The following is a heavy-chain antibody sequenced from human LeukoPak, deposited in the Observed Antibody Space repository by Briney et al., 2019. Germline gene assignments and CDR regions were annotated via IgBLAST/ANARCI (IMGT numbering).Heavy chain of an antibody. J-gene: IGHJ4*02. CDR2: ISSSSSYI. CDR3: ARDVTNYYDSSGYAGHRGY. V-gene: IGHV3-21*01. CDR1: GSTFSSYS. Sequence: PGGSLRLSCAASGSTFSSYSMNWVRQAPGPGLEWVSSISSSSSYIYYADSVKGRFTISRDNAKNSLYLQMNSLRTEDTAVYYCARDVTNYYDSSGYAGHRGYWGQGTLVTVSS. D-gene: IGHD3-22*01.